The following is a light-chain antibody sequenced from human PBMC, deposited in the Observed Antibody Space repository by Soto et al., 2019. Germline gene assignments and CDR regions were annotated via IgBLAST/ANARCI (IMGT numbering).Light chain of an antibody. Sequence: QSVLTQPASVSGSPGQSITISCTGTSSDVGSYNLVSWYQQHPGKAPKLMIYEGSKRPSGASNRFSGSKSVNTPALTISGLQDEEEDDYYGCAYAGNNTLVFGGGTKLTVL. CDR1: SSDVGSYNL. V-gene: IGLV2-23*01. J-gene: IGLJ2*01. CDR2: EGS. CDR3: CAYAGNNTLV.